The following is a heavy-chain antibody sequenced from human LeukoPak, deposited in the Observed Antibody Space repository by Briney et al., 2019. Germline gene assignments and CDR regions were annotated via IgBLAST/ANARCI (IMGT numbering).Heavy chain of an antibody. CDR1: GVSVSSGSYY. CDR2: IYISEST. Sequence: SETLSLTCTVSGVSVSSGSYYWSWIRQPAGKGLEWIGRIYISESTNYNSSLRGRVTMSIDTSKNQFSLTLTSVTAADTAVYYCARLVDTPVIRGYYFDPWGQGTLVTVSS. D-gene: IGHD3-22*01. V-gene: IGHV4-61*02. J-gene: IGHJ5*02. CDR3: ARLVDTPVIRGYYFDP.